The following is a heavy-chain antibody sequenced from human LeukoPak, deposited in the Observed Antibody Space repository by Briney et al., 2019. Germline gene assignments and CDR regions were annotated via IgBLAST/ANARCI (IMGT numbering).Heavy chain of an antibody. Sequence: GGSLRLSCAASGFTFSSYGTHWVRQAPGKGLEWVAVISYDGSNKYYADSVKGRFTISRDNSKNTLYLQMNSLRAEDTAVYYCAKDHYYYDSSGYYQDFDYWGQGTLVTVSS. D-gene: IGHD3-22*01. CDR1: GFTFSSYG. CDR3: AKDHYYYDSSGYYQDFDY. J-gene: IGHJ4*02. V-gene: IGHV3-30*18. CDR2: ISYDGSNK.